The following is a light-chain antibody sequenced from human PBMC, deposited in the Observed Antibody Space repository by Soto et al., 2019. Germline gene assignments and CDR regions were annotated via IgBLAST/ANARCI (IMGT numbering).Light chain of an antibody. V-gene: IGLV1-40*01. CDR3: HSSDTSSYV. CDR2: GNN. CDR1: RFNIGAGYE. Sequence: QTVVTQPPSVSGAPGQRVTISCTGTRFNIGAGYEVHWYQQFPGTAPKLLIYGNNNRPSGVPDRFSGPKSGTSASLAITGLQAEDEADYYCHSSDTSSYVFGTGTKLTVL. J-gene: IGLJ1*01.